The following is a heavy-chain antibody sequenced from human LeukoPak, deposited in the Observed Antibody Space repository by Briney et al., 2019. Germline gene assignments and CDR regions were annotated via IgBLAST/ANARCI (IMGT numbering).Heavy chain of an antibody. J-gene: IGHJ5*02. D-gene: IGHD2-2*01. V-gene: IGHV1-18*01. CDR2: ISAYNGNT. CDR3: ARDAVPAAMPMNWFDP. CDR1: GYTFTSYG. Sequence: AASVKASCKASGYTFTSYGISWVRQAPGQGLEWMGWISAYNGNTNYAQKLQGRVTMTTDTSTSTAYMELRSLRSDDTAVYYCARDAVPAAMPMNWFDPWGQGTLVTVSS.